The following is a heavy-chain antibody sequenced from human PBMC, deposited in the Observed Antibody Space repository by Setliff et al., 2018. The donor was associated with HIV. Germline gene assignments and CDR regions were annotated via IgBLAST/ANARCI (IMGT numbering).Heavy chain of an antibody. CDR1: GYSFTNYW. CDR2: IYPGDSDIDT. CDR3: ARLSHYYYYYMDV. Sequence: SLKISCKGSGYSFTNYWIGWVRQMPGKGLEWMGIIYPGDSDIDTRYSPSFQGQVTISADRSISTAYLQWSSLKASDTAMYYCARLSHYYYYYMDVWGKGTTVTVSS. J-gene: IGHJ6*03. V-gene: IGHV5-51*01.